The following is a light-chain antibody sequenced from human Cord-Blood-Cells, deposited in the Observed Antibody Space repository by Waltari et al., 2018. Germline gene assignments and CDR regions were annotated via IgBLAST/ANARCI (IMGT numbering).Light chain of an antibody. V-gene: IGLV2-14*01. CDR1: SSDVGGYNH. J-gene: IGLJ3*02. CDR3: SSYTSSSTLV. CDR2: DVS. Sequence: QSALTQPASVSGSPGQPITISCPGTSSDVGGYNHITWYQQHQGKAPNLMIYDVSNRPSGVSNRFSGSKSGNTASLTISGLQAEDEADYYCSSYTSSSTLVFGGGTKLTVL.